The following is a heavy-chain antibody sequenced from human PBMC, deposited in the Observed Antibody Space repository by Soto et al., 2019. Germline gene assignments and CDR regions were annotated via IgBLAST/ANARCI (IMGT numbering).Heavy chain of an antibody. CDR1: GFTFSSYA. Sequence: GGSLRLSCAASGFTFSSYAMSWVRQAPGKGLEWVSAISGSGGSTYYADSVKGRFTISRDNSKNTLYLQMNSLRAEDTAVYYCAKDGSSSFLLLRYYFDYWGQGTLVTVSS. J-gene: IGHJ4*02. D-gene: IGHD6-13*01. CDR3: AKDGSSSFLLLRYYFDY. V-gene: IGHV3-23*01. CDR2: ISGSGGST.